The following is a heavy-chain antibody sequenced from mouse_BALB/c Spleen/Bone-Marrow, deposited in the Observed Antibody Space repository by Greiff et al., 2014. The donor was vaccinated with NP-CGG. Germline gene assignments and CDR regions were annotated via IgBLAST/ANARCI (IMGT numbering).Heavy chain of an antibody. J-gene: IGHJ4*01. CDR3: AREGSHRDDYAMDY. CDR2: IDPNYGGS. CDR1: GYSFTGYN. V-gene: IGHV1-39*01. Sequence: EVKLQESGPELEKPGASVKISCKASGYSFTGYNMNWVKQSNGKSLEWIGNIDPNYGGSSYNQKFKGKATLTVDKSSSTAYMQLKSLTSEDSAVYYCAREGSHRDDYAMDYLGQGTSVTVSS.